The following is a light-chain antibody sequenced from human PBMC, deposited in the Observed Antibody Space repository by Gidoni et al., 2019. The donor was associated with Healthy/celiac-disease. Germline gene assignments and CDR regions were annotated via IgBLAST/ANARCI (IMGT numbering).Light chain of an antibody. Sequence: EMVMTQSPATLSVSPGERATLSCRASQSVSSNLAWYQQKPGQAPRLLIYGASTRATGIPARFSGSGSGTEFTLSISSLQSEDFAVYYCQQYNNWPPLTFXQXTKVEIK. V-gene: IGKV3-15*01. CDR3: QQYNNWPPLT. CDR1: QSVSSN. CDR2: GAS. J-gene: IGKJ1*01.